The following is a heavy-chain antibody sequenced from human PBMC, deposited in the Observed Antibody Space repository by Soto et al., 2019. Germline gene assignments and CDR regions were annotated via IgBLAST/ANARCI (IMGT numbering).Heavy chain of an antibody. V-gene: IGHV1-18*01. D-gene: IGHD2-21*02. CDR1: GYTFTSYG. Sequence: QVQLVQSGAEVKKPGASVKVSCKASGYTFTSYGISWVRQAPGQGLEWMGWISAYNGNTNYAQKLQGRVTMTTDTFTSTAYMELRSLRSDDTAVYYCARDRVVTPLGRGRGYWFDPCGQGTLVTVSS. CDR3: ARDRVVTPLGRGRGYWFDP. CDR2: ISAYNGNT. J-gene: IGHJ5*02.